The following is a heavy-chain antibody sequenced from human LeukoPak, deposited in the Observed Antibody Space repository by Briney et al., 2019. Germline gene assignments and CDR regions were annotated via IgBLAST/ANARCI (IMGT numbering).Heavy chain of an antibody. CDR3: ARGCWYEAFDI. Sequence: QAGGSLRLSCAASGFTFSAYAMHWVRQAPGKGLEWVAIISFDGSNKYYTDSLKGRFTISGDNSKKTLYLQMNSLRAEDTAVYYCARGCWYEAFDIWGQGTMVTVSS. J-gene: IGHJ3*02. D-gene: IGHD6-13*01. V-gene: IGHV3-30-3*01. CDR1: GFTFSAYA. CDR2: ISFDGSNK.